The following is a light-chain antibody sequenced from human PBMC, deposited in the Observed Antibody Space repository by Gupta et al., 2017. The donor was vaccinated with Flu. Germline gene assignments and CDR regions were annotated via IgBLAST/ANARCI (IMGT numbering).Light chain of an antibody. CDR2: LGS. CDR1: HSLLQSNGYNY. CDR3: MQALQTPLT. V-gene: IGKV2-28*01. J-gene: IGKJ4*01. Sequence: VTPGEPASISCRSSHSLLQSNGYNYMDWYLQKPGQSPRLLIYLGSNRASGVPDRFSGSGSGTDFTLKISRVEAEDVGVYYCMQALQTPLTFGGGTKVEIK.